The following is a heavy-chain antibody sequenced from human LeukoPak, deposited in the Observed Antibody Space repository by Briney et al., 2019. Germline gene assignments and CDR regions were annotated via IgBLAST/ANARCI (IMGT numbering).Heavy chain of an antibody. CDR3: ARAPGYSSGGGWFDP. D-gene: IGHD6-19*01. V-gene: IGHV4-34*01. Sequence: SETLSLTCTVSGGSISSHYWSWIRQPPGKGLEWIGEINHSGSTNYNPSLKSRVTISVDTSKDQFSLKLSSVTAADTAVYYCARAPGYSSGGGWFDPWGQGTLVTVSS. J-gene: IGHJ5*02. CDR2: INHSGST. CDR1: GGSISSHY.